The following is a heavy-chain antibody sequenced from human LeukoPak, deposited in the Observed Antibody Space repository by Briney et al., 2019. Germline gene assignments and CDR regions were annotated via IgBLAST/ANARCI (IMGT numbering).Heavy chain of an antibody. CDR2: INSDGINT. J-gene: IGHJ5*02. CDR3: ARDLGQYYDTSDNWFDP. D-gene: IGHD3-22*01. V-gene: IGHV3-74*01. Sequence: GSLRLSCTASGLSLNNYAMSWVRQAPGKGLVWVSRINSDGINTSYADSVKGRFTISRDNAKNTLNLQMNSLRAEDTAVYYCARDLGQYYDTSDNWFDPWGQGTLVTVSS. CDR1: GLSLNNYA.